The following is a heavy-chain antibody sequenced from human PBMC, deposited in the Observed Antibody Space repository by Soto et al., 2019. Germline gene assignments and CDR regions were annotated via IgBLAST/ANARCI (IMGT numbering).Heavy chain of an antibody. CDR3: VRTSLVVAAATREDY. D-gene: IGHD2-15*01. CDR2: INSDGSST. Sequence: VGSLRLSCAASGFTFSSYCMHCVRQAPGKGLVWVSRINSDGSSTSYADSVKGRFTISRDNAKNTLYLQMNSLRAEDTAVYYCVRTSLVVAAATREDYWGQGTLVTVSS. J-gene: IGHJ4*02. CDR1: GFTFSSYC. V-gene: IGHV3-74*01.